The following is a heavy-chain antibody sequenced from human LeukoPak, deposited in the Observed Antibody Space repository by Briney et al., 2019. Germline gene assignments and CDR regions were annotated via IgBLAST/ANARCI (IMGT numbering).Heavy chain of an antibody. V-gene: IGHV1-8*01. CDR2: MNPNSGNT. D-gene: IGHD3-3*01. CDR1: GYTFTSYD. J-gene: IGHJ4*02. Sequence: ASVKVSCKASGYTFTSYDINWVRQATGQGLEWMGWMNPNSGNTGYAQKFQGRVTMTRNTSISTAYMELSSLRSEDTAVYYCARVSTYYDFWSGYYPSYFDYWGQGTLVTVSS. CDR3: ARVSTYYDFWSGYYPSYFDY.